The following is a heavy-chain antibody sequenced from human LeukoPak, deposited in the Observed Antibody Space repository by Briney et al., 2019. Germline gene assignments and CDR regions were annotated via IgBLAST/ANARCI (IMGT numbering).Heavy chain of an antibody. CDR3: AKGIRGYSYGPYFDY. CDR1: GFTFSSYA. D-gene: IGHD5-18*01. CDR2: ISGSGGST. V-gene: IGHV3-23*01. Sequence: PGGSLRLSCAASGFTFSSYAMSWVRQAPGKGLEWVSAISGSGGSTYYADSVKGRFTISRDNSKNTLYLQMNSLRAEDTAVYYCAKGIRGYSYGPYFDYWGQGTLVTVSS. J-gene: IGHJ4*02.